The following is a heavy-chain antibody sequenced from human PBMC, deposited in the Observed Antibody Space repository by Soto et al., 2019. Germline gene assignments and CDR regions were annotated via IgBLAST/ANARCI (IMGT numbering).Heavy chain of an antibody. J-gene: IGHJ4*02. D-gene: IGHD6-19*01. CDR2: ISYDGTNK. Sequence: PGGSLRLSCAASGFTFGSFGMQWVRQAPGKGLEWLAGISYDGTNKFYTDSVRGRLTISRDNSKNTLYLQMNSLRAEDTAVYRCAQARYSSGLNYVDNWGQGTLVTVSA. V-gene: IGHV3-30*03. CDR3: AQARYSSGLNYVDN. CDR1: GFTFGSFG.